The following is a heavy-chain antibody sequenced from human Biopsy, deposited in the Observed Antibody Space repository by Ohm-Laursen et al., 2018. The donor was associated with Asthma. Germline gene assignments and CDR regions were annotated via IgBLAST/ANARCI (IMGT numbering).Heavy chain of an antibody. D-gene: IGHD6-19*01. CDR1: GSSIKTDDHY. CDR2: IHYSGST. J-gene: IGHJ5*02. V-gene: IGHV4-30-4*01. Sequence: TLSLTCTVSGSSIKTDDHYWSWLRQPPGKGLEWIGFIHYSGSTSYNPSLKGGVTISVDTSKNQFSLKLSSVTAADNAVYYCARASVAASSNWFDPWGQGTLVTVSS. CDR3: ARASVAASSNWFDP.